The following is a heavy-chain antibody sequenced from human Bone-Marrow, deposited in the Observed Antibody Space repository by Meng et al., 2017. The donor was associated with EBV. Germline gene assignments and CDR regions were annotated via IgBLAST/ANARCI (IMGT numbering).Heavy chain of an antibody. D-gene: IGHD3-22*01. CDR3: ARGDDSSGIDY. CDR2: IYHSEST. Sequence: QHHWQGSQQGLGKPSQTLSLTCVVSGGYIARGGYSWSWIRQPPGKGLEWIGYIYHSESTSYNPTIKSRVTISVDRSKNQFSLKLNSVTAADTAVYYCARGDDSSGIDYWGQGTLVTVSS. J-gene: IGHJ4*02. V-gene: IGHV4-30-2*01. CDR1: GGYIARGGYS.